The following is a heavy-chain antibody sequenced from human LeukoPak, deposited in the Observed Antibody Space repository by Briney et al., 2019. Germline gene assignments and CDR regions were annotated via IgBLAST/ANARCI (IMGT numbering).Heavy chain of an antibody. J-gene: IGHJ4*02. Sequence: GGSLRLSCAASGFTFSNYEMNWVRQAPGKGLEWVSYISSSGSTIYYADSVKGRFTISRDNAKNSLCLQMNSLRAEDTAVYYCAQIYTYGSSQFDYWGQGTLFTVSS. CDR3: AQIYTYGSSQFDY. V-gene: IGHV3-48*03. D-gene: IGHD5-18*01. CDR2: ISSSGSTI. CDR1: GFTFSNYE.